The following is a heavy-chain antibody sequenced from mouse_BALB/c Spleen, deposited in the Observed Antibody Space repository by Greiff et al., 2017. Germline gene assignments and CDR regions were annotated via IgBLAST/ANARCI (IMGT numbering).Heavy chain of an antibody. D-gene: IGHD1-1*01. V-gene: IGHV3-8*02. CDR1: GDSITSGY. CDR3: ARSYGSSYLYWYFDV. Sequence: EVQLVESGPSLVKPSQTLSLTCSVTGDSITSGYWNWIRKFPGNKLEYMGYISYSGSTYYNPSLKSRISITRDTSKNQYYLQLNSVTTEDTATYYCARSYGSSYLYWYFDVWGAGTTVTVSS. CDR2: ISYSGST. J-gene: IGHJ1*01.